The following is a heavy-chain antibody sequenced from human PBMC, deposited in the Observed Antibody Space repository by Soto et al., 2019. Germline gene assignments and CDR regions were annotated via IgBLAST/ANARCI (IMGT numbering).Heavy chain of an antibody. CDR3: ARSVVVPAAILRYYYYYGMAV. J-gene: IGHJ6*02. Sequence: GESLKISCKGSGYSFTSYWIGWVRQMPGKGLEWMGIIYPGDSDTRYSPSFQGQVTISADKSISTAYLQWSSLKASDTAMYYCARSVVVPAAILRYYYYYGMAVWGQGTTVTVSS. CDR2: IYPGDSDT. D-gene: IGHD2-2*02. V-gene: IGHV5-51*01. CDR1: GYSFTSYW.